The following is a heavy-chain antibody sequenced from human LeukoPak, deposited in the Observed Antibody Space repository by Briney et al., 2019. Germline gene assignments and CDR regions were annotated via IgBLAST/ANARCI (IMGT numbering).Heavy chain of an antibody. Sequence: SVTVSCKASGYTFTVYYMHWVRRAPGQGLEWMGWINPNDGGTNYSQWFRGRVTMTSDTSISTAYMELSSLRSDDTAVYYCARDSYSGSYYYRGQGNSATVSS. J-gene: IGHJ4*02. CDR1: GYTFTVYY. D-gene: IGHD1-26*01. CDR3: ARDSYSGSYYY. CDR2: INPNDGGT. V-gene: IGHV1-2*02.